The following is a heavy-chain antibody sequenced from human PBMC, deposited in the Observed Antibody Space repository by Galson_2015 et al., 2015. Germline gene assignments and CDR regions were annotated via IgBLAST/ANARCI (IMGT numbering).Heavy chain of an antibody. Sequence: SLRLSCAASGFTFSSYSMNWVRQAPGKGLEWVSSISSSSSYIYYADSVKGRFTISRDDSKNTLYLQMNSLRAEDTAVYFCAKEGHSSDCCFWIDYWGQGTLVTVSS. V-gene: IGHV3-21*04. J-gene: IGHJ4*02. CDR3: AKEGHSSDCCFWIDY. D-gene: IGHD6-19*01. CDR1: GFTFSSYS. CDR2: ISSSSSYI.